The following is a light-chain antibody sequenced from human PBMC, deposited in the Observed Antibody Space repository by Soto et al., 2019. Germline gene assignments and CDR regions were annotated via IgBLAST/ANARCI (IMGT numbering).Light chain of an antibody. V-gene: IGKV3-15*01. CDR1: QSVSRN. CDR3: QQYNNWGT. J-gene: IGKJ1*01. Sequence: EIVMTQSPATLSVSPGERATLSCRASQSVSRNLAWYQQKPGQAPRLLIYGASTRATDIPARFSARGSGTEFTLTISSLQSEDFAVYYCQQYNNWGTFGQGTKVEIK. CDR2: GAS.